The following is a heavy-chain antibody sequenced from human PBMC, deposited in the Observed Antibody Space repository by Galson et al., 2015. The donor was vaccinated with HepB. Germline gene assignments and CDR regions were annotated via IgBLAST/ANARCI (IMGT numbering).Heavy chain of an antibody. V-gene: IGHV3-33*01. CDR3: ARDGALLNYYDSSGYYLA. D-gene: IGHD3-22*01. CDR2: IWYDGSNK. Sequence: SLRLSCAASGFTFSSYGMHWVRQAPGKGLEWVAVIWYDGSNKYYADSVKGRFTISRDNSKNTLYLQMNSLRAEDTAVYYCARDGALLNYYDSSGYYLAWGQGTLVTVSS. J-gene: IGHJ4*02. CDR1: GFTFSSYG.